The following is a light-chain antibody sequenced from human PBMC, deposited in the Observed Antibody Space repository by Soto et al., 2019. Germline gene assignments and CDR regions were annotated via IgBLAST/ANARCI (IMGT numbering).Light chain of an antibody. CDR2: KAS. CDR3: QQYNSYST. J-gene: IGKJ1*01. Sequence: DIQMTQSPSTLSASVGDRVTITCRASQSISSWLAWYQQKPGKAPKLLIYKASSLESGVPSRFSGSGSGTGFTLPISSLQPDDFATYYCQQYNSYSTFGQGTKVEIK. V-gene: IGKV1-5*03. CDR1: QSISSW.